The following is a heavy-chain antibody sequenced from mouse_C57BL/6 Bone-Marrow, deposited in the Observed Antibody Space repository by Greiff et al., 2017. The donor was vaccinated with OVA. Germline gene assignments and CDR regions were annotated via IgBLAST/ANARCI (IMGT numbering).Heavy chain of an antibody. J-gene: IGHJ4*01. CDR1: GFTFSSYA. V-gene: IGHV5-4*01. Sequence: EVQVVESGGGLVKPGGSLKLSCAASGFTFSSYAMSWVRQTPEQRLEWVATISDGGSYTYYPDNVKGRFTISRDNAKNNLYLQMSHLKSEDTAMYYCARDGRRGYAMDYWGQGTSVTVSS. CDR2: ISDGGSYT. CDR3: ARDGRRGYAMDY.